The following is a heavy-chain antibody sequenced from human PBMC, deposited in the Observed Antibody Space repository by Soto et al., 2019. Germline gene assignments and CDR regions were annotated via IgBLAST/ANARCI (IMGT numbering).Heavy chain of an antibody. Sequence: GASVKVSCKASGYTFTSYAMHWVRQAPGQRLEWMGWINAGNGNTKYSQKFQGRVTITRDTSASTAYMELSSLRSKDTAVYYCARPTAPYSSGWWVAGYYYYGMDVWGQGTTVTVSS. V-gene: IGHV1-3*01. J-gene: IGHJ6*02. CDR3: ARPTAPYSSGWWVAGYYYYGMDV. CDR2: INAGNGNT. D-gene: IGHD6-19*01. CDR1: GYTFTSYA.